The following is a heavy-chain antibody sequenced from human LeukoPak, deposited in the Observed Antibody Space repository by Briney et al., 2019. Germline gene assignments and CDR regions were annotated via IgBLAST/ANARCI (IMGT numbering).Heavy chain of an antibody. D-gene: IGHD3-22*01. V-gene: IGHV4-30-4*01. J-gene: IGHJ5*02. Sequence: SETLSLTCTVSGGSISSGDYYWSWIRQPPGKGLEWIAYMYYSGSTYYNPSLKSRVTMSADTSKNQLSLKLSSVAAADTSVYYCARPYYYDSRIDPWGQGILVTVSS. CDR3: ARPYYYDSRIDP. CDR1: GGSISSGDYY. CDR2: MYYSGST.